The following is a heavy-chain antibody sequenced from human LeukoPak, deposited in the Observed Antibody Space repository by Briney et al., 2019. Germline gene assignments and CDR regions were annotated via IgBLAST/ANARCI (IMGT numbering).Heavy chain of an antibody. Sequence: PGASVKVSCKASGYTFTSYGISWVRQAPGQGLEWMGWISAYNGNTNYAQKLQGRVTMTTDTSTSTAYIELRSLRSDDTAVYYCARAANYDNPYWLDPWGQGTLVTVSS. V-gene: IGHV1-18*01. D-gene: IGHD3-22*01. CDR3: ARAANYDNPYWLDP. J-gene: IGHJ5*02. CDR2: ISAYNGNT. CDR1: GYTFTSYG.